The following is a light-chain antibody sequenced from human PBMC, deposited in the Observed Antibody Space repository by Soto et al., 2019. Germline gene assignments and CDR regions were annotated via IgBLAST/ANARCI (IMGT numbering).Light chain of an antibody. J-gene: IGLJ1*01. Sequence: SYELTQPPSVSVSPGHTATISCSGDKLGEKYVCWYQQKPGQSPVLVIYQDRKRPSGIPERFSGSNSGNTATLIISGTQLVDEADYYCQAWDTTAYVFGTGTKVNVL. V-gene: IGLV3-1*01. CDR3: QAWDTTAYV. CDR2: QDR. CDR1: KLGEKY.